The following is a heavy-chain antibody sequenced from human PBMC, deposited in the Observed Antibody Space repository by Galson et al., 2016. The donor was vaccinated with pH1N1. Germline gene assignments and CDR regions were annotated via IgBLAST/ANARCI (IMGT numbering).Heavy chain of an antibody. D-gene: IGHD1-1*01. Sequence: SVKVFCKASGYTFTTFGISWVRQAPGKGLEWLGWISTSKGNTKNAQRLLDRVTMTRDTSTSTVFMELTSLRSDDTAIYYCARDQNWNLDYWGQRTLVTVSS. V-gene: IGHV1-18*01. CDR1: GYTFTTFG. J-gene: IGHJ4*02. CDR3: ARDQNWNLDY. CDR2: ISTSKGNT.